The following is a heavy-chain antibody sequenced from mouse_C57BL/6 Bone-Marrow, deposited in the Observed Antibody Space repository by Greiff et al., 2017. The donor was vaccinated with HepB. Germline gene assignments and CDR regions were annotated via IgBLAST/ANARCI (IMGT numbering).Heavy chain of an antibody. CDR3: VYGNYLYYYAMDY. CDR2: ISYDGSN. CDR1: GYSITSGYY. D-gene: IGHD2-1*01. V-gene: IGHV3-6*01. J-gene: IGHJ4*01. Sequence: EVKLMESGPGLVKPSQSLSLTCSVTGYSITSGYYWNWIRQFPGNKLEWMGYISYDGSNNYNPSLKNRISITRDTSKNQFFLKLNSVTTEDTATYYCVYGNYLYYYAMDYWGQGTSVTVSS.